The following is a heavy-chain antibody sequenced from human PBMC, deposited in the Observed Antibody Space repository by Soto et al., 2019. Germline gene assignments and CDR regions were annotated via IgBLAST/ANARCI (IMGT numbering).Heavy chain of an antibody. V-gene: IGHV2-5*02. CDR1: FFSLDTSGVG. D-gene: IGHD5-12*01. J-gene: IGHJ4*02. CDR2: IYWDDDK. Sequence: QITLKESGPTVVKPTQTLTLTCTFSFFSLDTSGVGVGWIRQPPGKALEWLALIYWDDDKLYNPSLKSRLTIHKDTSKNQVVLTMTNMDPVDTATYYCARRPREYSGYLLGGYFDYWGQGTLVTVSS. CDR3: ARRPREYSGYLLGGYFDY.